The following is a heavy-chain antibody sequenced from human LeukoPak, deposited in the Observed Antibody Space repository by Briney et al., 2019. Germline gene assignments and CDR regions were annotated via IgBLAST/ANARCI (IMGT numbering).Heavy chain of an antibody. D-gene: IGHD1-26*01. Sequence: GGSLRLSCAASGFTFSDFYMSWVRQAPGKGLEWISYIGKNGNLVDYADSVKGRFTVSRANTKNLMFLQMNSLRAEDTAVYYCATDTNLVDLIQGDGHEDENFDRWGQGTMVTVSS. CDR3: ATDTNLVDLIQGDGHEDENFDR. CDR2: IGKNGNLV. J-gene: IGHJ3*02. V-gene: IGHV3-11*01. CDR1: GFTFSDFY.